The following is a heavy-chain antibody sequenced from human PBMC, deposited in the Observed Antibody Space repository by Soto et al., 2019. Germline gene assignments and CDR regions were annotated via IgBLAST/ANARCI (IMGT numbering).Heavy chain of an antibody. CDR1: GFTFSSYS. V-gene: IGHV3-21*01. Sequence: EVQLVESGGGLVKPGGSLRLSCAASGFTFSSYSMNWVRQAPGKGLEWVSSISSSSSYIYYADSVKGRFTISRDNAKNSLYLQMNSLRAEDTAVYYCARGGFMGFREGLGYWGQGTLVTVSS. J-gene: IGHJ4*02. CDR2: ISSSSSYI. D-gene: IGHD3-10*01. CDR3: ARGGFMGFREGLGY.